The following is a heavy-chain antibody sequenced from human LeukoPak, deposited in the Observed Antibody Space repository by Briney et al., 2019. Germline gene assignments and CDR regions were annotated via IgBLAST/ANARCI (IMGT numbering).Heavy chain of an antibody. J-gene: IGHJ4*02. D-gene: IGHD5-12*01. CDR3: ARHDSGFDFPDY. CDR2: IYYSGST. CDR1: GYSISSGYY. V-gene: IGHV4-38-2*02. Sequence: PSETLSLTCTVSGYSISSGYYWGWIRQPPGKGLEWIGSIYYSGSTYYNPSLKSRVTISVDTSKNQFSLKLSSVTAADTAVYYRARHDSGFDFPDYWGQGTLVTVSS.